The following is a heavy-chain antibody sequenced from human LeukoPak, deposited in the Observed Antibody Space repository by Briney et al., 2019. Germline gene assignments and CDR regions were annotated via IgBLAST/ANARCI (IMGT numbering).Heavy chain of an antibody. Sequence: ASVKVSCKASGYTFTSYGFSWVRQAPGQGLEWMGWISAYNGNTNYAQKLQGRVTMTTDTSTSTAYMELRSLRSDDTAVYYCASSGYYDSSGYYEFDYWGQGTLVTVSS. CDR2: ISAYNGNT. V-gene: IGHV1-18*01. J-gene: IGHJ4*02. CDR3: ASSGYYDSSGYYEFDY. CDR1: GYTFTSYG. D-gene: IGHD3-22*01.